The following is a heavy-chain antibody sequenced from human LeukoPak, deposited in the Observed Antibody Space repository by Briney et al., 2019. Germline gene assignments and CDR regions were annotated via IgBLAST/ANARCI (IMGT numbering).Heavy chain of an antibody. CDR1: GYTFTNYG. V-gene: IGHV1-18*04. J-gene: IGHJ4*02. Sequence: ASVKVSCKASGYTFTNYGISWVRQAPGQGLDWMGWVRAYNGDTNYAQRFQGRVTITTDASTSTAYMELRSLRSDDTAVYYCARDCSTSCCPPFNYWGQGTLVTVSS. D-gene: IGHD2-2*01. CDR2: VRAYNGDT. CDR3: ARDCSTSCCPPFNY.